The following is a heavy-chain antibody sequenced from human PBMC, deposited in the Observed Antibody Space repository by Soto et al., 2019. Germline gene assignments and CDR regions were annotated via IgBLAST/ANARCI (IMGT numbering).Heavy chain of an antibody. Sequence: PGGSLRLSCAASGFTFSSYEMNWVRQAPGKGLEWVSYISSSGSTIYYADSVKGRFTISRDNAKNSLYLQMNSLRAEDTAVYYCARDGDTAMETHYYYYYGMDVWGQGTTVTVSS. CDR1: GFTFSSYE. V-gene: IGHV3-48*03. J-gene: IGHJ6*02. CDR3: ARDGDTAMETHYYYYYGMDV. D-gene: IGHD5-18*01. CDR2: ISSSGSTI.